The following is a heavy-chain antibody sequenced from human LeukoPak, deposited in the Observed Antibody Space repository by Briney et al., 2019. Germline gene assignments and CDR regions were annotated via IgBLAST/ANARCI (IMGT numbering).Heavy chain of an antibody. D-gene: IGHD5-12*01. Sequence: SETLSLTCTVSGGSMSSYYWIWIRQPPGKGLEWIGYIYYSGTTSYNPSLKSRVTISVDTSKNQFSLKLNSVTAADAAVYYCATSARGYVTESAFDYWGQGTLVTVSS. CDR3: ATSARGYVTESAFDY. V-gene: IGHV4-59*01. CDR1: GGSMSSYY. CDR2: IYYSGTT. J-gene: IGHJ4*02.